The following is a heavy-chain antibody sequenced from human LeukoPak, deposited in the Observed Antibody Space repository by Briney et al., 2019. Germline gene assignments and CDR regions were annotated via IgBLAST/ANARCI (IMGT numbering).Heavy chain of an antibody. J-gene: IGHJ4*02. Sequence: ASVRVSCKASGYTFTDSYVHWVPLAPGQGLEWRVWINPNSGGTNYAQSFQGRVTMTRDTPISTAYMELSSLRSDDTAVYFCARIPSWDCSTVTCGSGGYCFDGWGQGTLVTVSP. D-gene: IGHD2-2*01. CDR3: ARIPSWDCSTVTCGSGGYCFDG. CDR1: GYTFTDSY. CDR2: INPNSGGT. V-gene: IGHV1-2*02.